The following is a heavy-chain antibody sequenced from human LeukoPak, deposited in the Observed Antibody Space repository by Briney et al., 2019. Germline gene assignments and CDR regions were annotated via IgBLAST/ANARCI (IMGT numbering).Heavy chain of an antibody. CDR1: GFTFSSYG. V-gene: IGHV3-23*01. J-gene: IGHJ5*02. CDR3: ARDRGPAHSGWHGPPSNWFDP. CDR2: ISGSGGST. Sequence: GGSLRLSCAASGFTFSSYGMSWVRQAPGKGLEWVSAISGSGGSTYYADSVKGRFTISRDNSKNTLYLQMNSLRAEDTAVYYCARDRGPAHSGWHGPPSNWFDPWGQGTLVTVSS. D-gene: IGHD6-19*01.